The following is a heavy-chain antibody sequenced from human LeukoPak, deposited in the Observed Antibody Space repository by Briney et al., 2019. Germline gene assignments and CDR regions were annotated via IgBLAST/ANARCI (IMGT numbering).Heavy chain of an antibody. D-gene: IGHD6-13*01. CDR1: GYTFTGYY. CDR3: AGLAAAGHNWFDP. J-gene: IGHJ5*02. V-gene: IGHV1-2*02. Sequence: ASVKVSCKASGYTFTGYYMHWVRQAPGQGLEWMGWINPNSGGTNYAQKFQGRVTMTRDTSISTAYMELCRLRSDDTAVYYCAGLAAAGHNWFDPWGQGTLVTVSS. CDR2: INPNSGGT.